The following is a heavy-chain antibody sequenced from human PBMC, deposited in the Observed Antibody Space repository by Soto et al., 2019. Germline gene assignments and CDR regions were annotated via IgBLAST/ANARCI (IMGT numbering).Heavy chain of an antibody. CDR1: GFRFSDYG. D-gene: IGHD3-22*01. J-gene: IGHJ5*02. V-gene: IGHV3-30*18. Sequence: GGSLRLSCAASGFRFSDYGMHWVRQAPGKGLEWVAVISYDGSNKYYADSVKGRFTISRDNTKNTLFLQMNSLRPEDTAVYYCGKGTLYSSGWSIQWIDPWGQGALVTVSS. CDR2: ISYDGSNK. CDR3: GKGTLYSSGWSIQWIDP.